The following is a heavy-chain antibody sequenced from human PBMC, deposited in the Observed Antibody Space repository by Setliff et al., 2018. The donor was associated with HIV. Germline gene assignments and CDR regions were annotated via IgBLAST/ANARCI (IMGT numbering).Heavy chain of an antibody. V-gene: IGHV3-73*01. Sequence: LRLSCAASGFTFSGSAMHWVRQASGKGLEWVGRIRSKANSYATAYAASVKGRFTISRADSKNTAYLQMNSLKTEDTAVYYCTTTYGDYVFAEYFQHWGQGTLVTVSS. D-gene: IGHD4-17*01. CDR2: IRSKANSYAT. CDR1: GFTFSGSA. J-gene: IGHJ1*01. CDR3: TTTYGDYVFAEYFQH.